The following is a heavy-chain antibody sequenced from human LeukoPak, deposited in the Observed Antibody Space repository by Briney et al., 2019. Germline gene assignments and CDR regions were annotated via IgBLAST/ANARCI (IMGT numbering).Heavy chain of an antibody. CDR1: GITFSNYW. CDR3: ARDLQDGVPTGY. D-gene: IGHD4-17*01. CDR2: IKKDGSEK. Sequence: PGGSLRLSCAASGITFSNYWMTWVRQAPGKGLEWVGNIKKDGSEKYYVESLKGRFTISRDNVKNSLYLQMNSLRAEDTAVYYCARDLQDGVPTGYWGQGTLVIVS. J-gene: IGHJ4*02. V-gene: IGHV3-7*01.